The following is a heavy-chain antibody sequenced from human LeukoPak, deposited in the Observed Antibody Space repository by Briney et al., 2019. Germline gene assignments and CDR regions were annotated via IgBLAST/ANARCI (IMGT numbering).Heavy chain of an antibody. CDR3: ATDGAVAGTAYPEY. J-gene: IGHJ4*02. CDR1: GYTFTAYY. CDR2: INPNSGGT. V-gene: IGHV1-2*02. Sequence: ASVTVSCKASGYTFTAYYMHWVRQAPGQGLEWMGWINPNSGGTKYAQKFQGRVTMTRDTSISTAYMELSSLTSDDTALYYCATDGAVAGTAYPEYWGQGTLVTVSS. D-gene: IGHD6-19*01.